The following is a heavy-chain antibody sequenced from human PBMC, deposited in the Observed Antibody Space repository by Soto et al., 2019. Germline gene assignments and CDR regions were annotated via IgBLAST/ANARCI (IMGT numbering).Heavy chain of an antibody. D-gene: IGHD1-26*01. CDR3: TADKRSGSYSTY. Sequence: EVQLVESGGGLVKPGGSLRLSCAASGFTFSNAWMSWVRQAPGKGLEWVGRIKSKTDGGTTDYAAPVKGRFTISRDDSKNTLYLQMNSLKTEDTALYYCTADKRSGSYSTYWGQGTLVTVSS. CDR2: IKSKTDGGTT. V-gene: IGHV3-15*01. J-gene: IGHJ4*02. CDR1: GFTFSNAW.